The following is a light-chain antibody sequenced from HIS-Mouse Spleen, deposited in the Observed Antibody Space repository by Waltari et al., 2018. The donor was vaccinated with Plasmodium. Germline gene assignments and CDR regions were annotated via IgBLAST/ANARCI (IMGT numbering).Light chain of an antibody. CDR1: ALPKKY. CDR2: EDR. V-gene: IGLV3-10*01. Sequence: SYELTQPPSVSVSPGQTARITCSGDALPKKYAYWYKQKSGQAPVLVISEDRKRPSGIPGRFSGSSSGTMATLTISGAQVEDEADYYCYSTDSSGNHRVFGGGTKLTVL. CDR3: YSTDSSGNHRV. J-gene: IGLJ3*02.